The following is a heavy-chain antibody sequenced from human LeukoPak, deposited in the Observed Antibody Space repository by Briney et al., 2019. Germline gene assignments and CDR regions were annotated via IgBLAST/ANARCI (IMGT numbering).Heavy chain of an antibody. CDR2: IKYDGSET. Sequence: PGGSLRLSCAASGFTFSDYWMNWVRQAPGKGLEWVASIKYDGSETNYVDSVKGRFTISRDNAKNSVYLQMNSLRAEDTAVYYCAREHRWGQGTLVTVSS. V-gene: IGHV3-7*05. CDR1: GFTFSDYW. J-gene: IGHJ4*02. CDR3: AREHR.